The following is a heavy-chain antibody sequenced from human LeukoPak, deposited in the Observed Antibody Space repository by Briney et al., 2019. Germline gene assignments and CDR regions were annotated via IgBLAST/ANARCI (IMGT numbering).Heavy chain of an antibody. CDR3: ARGPPLRLGAFDI. CDR1: GFTFSTYN. V-gene: IGHV3-21*04. CDR2: ITSSSSYV. D-gene: IGHD3-16*01. J-gene: IGHJ3*02. Sequence: GGSLRLSCEASGFTFSTYNMNWVRQAPGKRLEWVSSITSSSSYVFYADSVKGRFTISRDNAKNSLYLQMNSLRVEDTAAYYCARGPPLRLGAFDIWGQGTMVTVSS.